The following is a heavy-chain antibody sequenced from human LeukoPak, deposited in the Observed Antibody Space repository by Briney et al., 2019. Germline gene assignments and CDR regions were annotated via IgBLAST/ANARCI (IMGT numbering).Heavy chain of an antibody. CDR1: GGSISSYY. CDR3: ATTNTVTLSLFDY. V-gene: IGHV4-59*12. Sequence: NPSETLSLTCTVSGGSISSYYWSWLRQPPGKGLEWIGYIYYSGSTNYNPSLKSRVTISVDTSKNQFSLKLSSVTAADTAVYYCATTNTVTLSLFDYWGQGTLVTVSS. D-gene: IGHD4-17*01. CDR2: IYYSGST. J-gene: IGHJ4*02.